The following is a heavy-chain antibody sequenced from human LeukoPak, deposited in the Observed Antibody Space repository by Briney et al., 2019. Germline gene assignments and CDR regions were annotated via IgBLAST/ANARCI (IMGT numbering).Heavy chain of an antibody. J-gene: IGHJ3*02. Sequence: ASVKVSCKASGGTFSSYAISWVRQTPGQGLEWMGGIIPIFGTANYAQKFQGRVTITADKSTSTAYMELSSLRSEDTAVYYCARPKRDYYDSSGYPCDAFDIWGQGTMVTVSS. CDR2: IIPIFGTA. V-gene: IGHV1-69*06. CDR3: ARPKRDYYDSSGYPCDAFDI. D-gene: IGHD3-22*01. CDR1: GGTFSSYA.